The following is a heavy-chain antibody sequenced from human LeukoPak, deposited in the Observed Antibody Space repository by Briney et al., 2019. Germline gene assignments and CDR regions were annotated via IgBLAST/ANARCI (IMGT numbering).Heavy chain of an antibody. CDR1: GGSFSGYY. J-gene: IGHJ6*03. V-gene: IGHV4-34*01. CDR2: INHSGST. CDR3: ARDLQLSRTYYYYMDV. Sequence: NPSETLSLTCAVYGGSFSGYYWSWIRQPPGKGLEWIGEINHSGSTNYNPSLKSRVTISVDTSKNQFSLKLSSVTAADTAVYYCARDLQLSRTYYYYMDVWGKGTTVTVSS. D-gene: IGHD6-13*01.